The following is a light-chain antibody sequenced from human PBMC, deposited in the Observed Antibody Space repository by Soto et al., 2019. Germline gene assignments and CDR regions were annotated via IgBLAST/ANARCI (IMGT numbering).Light chain of an antibody. CDR1: QSGSSH. Sequence: EVVMTQSAASLSVSPGERATLXCRASQSGSSHVAWFKQKAGQAPRRLICGAYTRATGIPARFIGSGSGKDSTLTISSLQSEEFAVYYCKHYNYWPPKTFGQGTKVDI. CDR2: GAY. V-gene: IGKV3-15*01. J-gene: IGKJ1*01. CDR3: KHYNYWPPKT.